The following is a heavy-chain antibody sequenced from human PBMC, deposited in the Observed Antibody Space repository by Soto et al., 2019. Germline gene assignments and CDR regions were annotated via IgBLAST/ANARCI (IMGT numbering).Heavy chain of an antibody. CDR3: ARVPDR. J-gene: IGHJ5*02. D-gene: IGHD2-2*01. V-gene: IGHV4-30-2*01. CDR2: ISHTGST. CDR1: GGSISSGGYS. Sequence: PSETLSLTCAVSGGSISSGGYSWSWIRQPPGKGLEWIGYISHTGSTYYNPSLKSRVTISVDRSKNQFSLKLSSVTAADTAEYYCARVPDRWGQGTLVTVSS.